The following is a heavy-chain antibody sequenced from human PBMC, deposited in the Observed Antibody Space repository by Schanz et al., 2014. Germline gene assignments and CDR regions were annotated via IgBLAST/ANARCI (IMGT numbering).Heavy chain of an antibody. CDR2: INAHTGNT. V-gene: IGHV1-18*01. J-gene: IGHJ3*02. D-gene: IGHD3-10*01. Sequence: QLMQSGSEVRKPGASVKVSCKASGYIFGSHGMTWVRQAPGQGPELMGWINAHTGNTQYAQKFQGRVNMTRDTVTTTVHLELTRLRTDDTAIYYCARVHSATYHYNSPGAFDIWGQGTSVTVSS. CDR1: GYIFGSHG. CDR3: ARVHSATYHYNSPGAFDI.